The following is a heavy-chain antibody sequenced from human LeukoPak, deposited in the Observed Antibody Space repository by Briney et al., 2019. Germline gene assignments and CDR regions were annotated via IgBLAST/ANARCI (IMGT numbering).Heavy chain of an antibody. CDR2: IYPADSDT. CDR1: GYSFTNYW. V-gene: IGHV5-51*01. Sequence: GESLKISCKGSGYSFTNYWIGWVRQMPGKGLEWMGIIYPADSDTKYSPSFQGQVTISADKSISTAYLHWSSLKASDTAMYYRASGISITATLFDYWGQGTLVTVSS. D-gene: IGHD2-15*01. J-gene: IGHJ4*02. CDR3: ASGISITATLFDY.